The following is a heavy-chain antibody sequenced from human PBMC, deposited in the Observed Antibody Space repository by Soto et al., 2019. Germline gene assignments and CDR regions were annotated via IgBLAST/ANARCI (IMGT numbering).Heavy chain of an antibody. Sequence: PGGSLRLSCAASGFTFSSYAMSWVRQAPGKGLEWVSAICGSGGSTYYADSVKGRFTISRDNSKNTLYLQMNSLRAEDTAVYYCAKRVRRLVISAPFYYWGQGTLVTVSS. CDR2: ICGSGGST. CDR3: AKRVRRLVISAPFYY. D-gene: IGHD6-19*01. V-gene: IGHV3-23*01. J-gene: IGHJ4*02. CDR1: GFTFSSYA.